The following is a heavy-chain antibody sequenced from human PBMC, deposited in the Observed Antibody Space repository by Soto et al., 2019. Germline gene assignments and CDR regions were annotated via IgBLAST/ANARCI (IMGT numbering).Heavy chain of an antibody. CDR3: ASRGYDFWTLNGYYYYGMDV. D-gene: IGHD3-3*01. J-gene: IGHJ6*02. CDR1: GGSISSGGYY. Sequence: SETLSLTCTVSGGSISSGGYYWSWIRQHPGKGLEWIGYIYYSGSTYYNPSLKSRVTISVDKSKNQFSLKLSSVTAADTAVYYCASRGYDFWTLNGYYYYGMDVWGQGTTVTVSS. V-gene: IGHV4-31*03. CDR2: IYYSGST.